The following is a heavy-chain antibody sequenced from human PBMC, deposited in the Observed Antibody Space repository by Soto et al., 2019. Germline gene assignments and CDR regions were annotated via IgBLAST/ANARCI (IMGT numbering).Heavy chain of an antibody. Sequence: SVKVSCKASGGTFSSYAISWVRQAPGQGLEWMGGIIPIFGTANYAQKFQGRVTITADESTSTAYMELSSLRSEDTAVYYCAISPGGGVVVVVAATWVYDAFDIWGQGTMVTVSS. V-gene: IGHV1-69*13. CDR1: GGTFSSYA. CDR2: IIPIFGTA. J-gene: IGHJ3*02. CDR3: AISPGGGVVVVVAATWVYDAFDI. D-gene: IGHD2-15*01.